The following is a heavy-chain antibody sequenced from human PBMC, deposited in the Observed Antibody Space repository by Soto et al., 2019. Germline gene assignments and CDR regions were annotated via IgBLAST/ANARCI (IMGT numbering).Heavy chain of an antibody. CDR3: ASALGAISGWYRGAQSGGYFDL. CDR1: GFTFSSYD. V-gene: IGHV3-13*01. J-gene: IGHJ2*01. CDR2: IGTAGDT. D-gene: IGHD6-19*01. Sequence: EVQLVESGGGLVQPGGSLRLSCAASGFTFSSYDMHWVRQATGKGLEWVSAIGTAGDTYYPGSVKGRFTISRENAKNSLYLQMIRLRAGDTAVYYCASALGAISGWYRGAQSGGYFDLWGRGTLVTVSS.